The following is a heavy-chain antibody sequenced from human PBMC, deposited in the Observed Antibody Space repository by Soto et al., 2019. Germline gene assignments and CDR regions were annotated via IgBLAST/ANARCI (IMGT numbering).Heavy chain of an antibody. V-gene: IGHV3-23*01. Sequence: EVQLLESGGGLVQPGGSLRLSCAVSGFTFSSYDMSWVRQAPGKGLEWVSGISGSGSRTYYADSVKGRFTISRDNSKNTLYLQMNSLRAEDTAVYYCAKEGAMVSYFDYWGQGTLVTVSS. D-gene: IGHD5-18*01. CDR3: AKEGAMVSYFDY. CDR2: ISGSGSRT. J-gene: IGHJ4*02. CDR1: GFTFSSYD.